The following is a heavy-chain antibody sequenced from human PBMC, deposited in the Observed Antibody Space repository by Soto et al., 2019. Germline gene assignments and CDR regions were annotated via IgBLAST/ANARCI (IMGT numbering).Heavy chain of an antibody. CDR2: ISGDSSST. V-gene: IGHV3-23*01. J-gene: IGHJ4*02. CDR3: VKDNNWDDPG. D-gene: IGHD1-1*01. CDR1: GFTFSSNG. Sequence: GGSLRLSCAASGFTFSSNGITWVRQVPGKGLEWVSIISGDSSSTFYADSVKGRFTVSRDNSKNTLYLQMNSLRAEDTAMYYCVKDNNWDDPGWGQGTLVTVSS.